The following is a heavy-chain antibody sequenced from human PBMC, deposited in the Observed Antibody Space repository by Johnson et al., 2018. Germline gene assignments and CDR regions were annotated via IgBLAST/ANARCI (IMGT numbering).Heavy chain of an antibody. J-gene: IGHJ3*02. Sequence: QVQLQESGPGLVKPSETLSLTCTVSGGSISSFYWSWIRQPPGKGLEWIGYIHYSGSTNYNPSLKSRVTISVDTSKNQFSLKRGSVTAADTAVYYCAGYRGGWYGGAFHIWGQGTMVTVSA. CDR2: IHYSGST. CDR1: GGSISSFY. V-gene: IGHV4-59*01. CDR3: AGYRGGWYGGAFHI. D-gene: IGHD6-19*01.